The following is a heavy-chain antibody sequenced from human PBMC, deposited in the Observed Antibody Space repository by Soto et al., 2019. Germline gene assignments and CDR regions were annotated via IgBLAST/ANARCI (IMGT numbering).Heavy chain of an antibody. Sequence: PGGSLRLSCVASGFTFNDYDMNWVRQAPGKGLEWVSGISGSGDATYYAGSLKGRFTISRDISKSTLYLQMNSLRAEDTAVYYCAKVRGYYYYGMDVWGQGTTVTVSS. D-gene: IGHD3-10*01. CDR3: AKVRGYYYYGMDV. CDR2: ISGSGDAT. V-gene: IGHV3-23*01. CDR1: GFTFNDYD. J-gene: IGHJ6*02.